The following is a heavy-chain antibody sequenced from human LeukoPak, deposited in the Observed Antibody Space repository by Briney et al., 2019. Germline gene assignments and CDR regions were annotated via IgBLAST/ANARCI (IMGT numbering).Heavy chain of an antibody. J-gene: IGHJ4*02. D-gene: IGHD1-26*01. CDR1: GFTFSSYS. CDR3: ARESQWELFDY. Sequence: GGSLRLSCAASGFTFSSYSMNWVRLAPGKGLEWVSYISSSSTTIYYADSVKGQFTISRDNAKNSLYLQMNSLRAEDTAVYYCARESQWELFDYWGQGTLVTVSS. CDR2: ISSSSTTI. V-gene: IGHV3-48*01.